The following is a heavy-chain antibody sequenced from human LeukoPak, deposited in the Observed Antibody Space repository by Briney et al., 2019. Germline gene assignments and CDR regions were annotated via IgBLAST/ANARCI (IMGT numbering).Heavy chain of an antibody. Sequence: PGGSLRLSCTGSGFTFSDFYMSWIRQAPGKGLAWVSGLRGSGGSTYYADSVKGRFTISRDNSKNTLYLQMDSLRVEDTAVYYCAKDQDSYYYYYMDVWGKGTTVTVSS. J-gene: IGHJ6*03. CDR2: LRGSGGST. CDR1: GFTFSDFY. CDR3: AKDQDSYYYYYMDV. V-gene: IGHV3-23*01.